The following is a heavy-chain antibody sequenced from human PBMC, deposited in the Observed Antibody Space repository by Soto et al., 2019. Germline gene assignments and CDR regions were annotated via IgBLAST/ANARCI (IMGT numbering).Heavy chain of an antibody. V-gene: IGHV3-64D*06. Sequence: GGSLRLSCSASGFTFSSYAMHWVRQAPGKGLEYVSAISSNGGSTYYADSVKGRFTISRDNSKNTLYLQMSSLRAEDTAVYYCXKGGVGNCSGGSCYYGIWGQGTMVTVSS. CDR3: XKGGVGNCSGGSCYYGI. CDR1: GFTFSSYA. J-gene: IGHJ3*02. D-gene: IGHD2-15*01. CDR2: ISSNGGST.